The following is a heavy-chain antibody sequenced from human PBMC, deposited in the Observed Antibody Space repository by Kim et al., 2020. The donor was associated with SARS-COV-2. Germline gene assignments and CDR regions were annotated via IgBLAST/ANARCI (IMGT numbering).Heavy chain of an antibody. V-gene: IGHV4-38-2*02. D-gene: IGHD2-15*01. CDR2: IYHSGST. CDR3: ARKPTLYCSGGSCYPGGYFDY. Sequence: SETLSLTCTVSGYSISSGYYWGWIRQPPGKGLEWIGSIYHSGSTYYNPSLKSRVTISVDTSKNQFSLKLSSVTAADTAVYYCARKPTLYCSGGSCYPGGYFDYWGQGTLVTVSS. J-gene: IGHJ4*02. CDR1: GYSISSGYY.